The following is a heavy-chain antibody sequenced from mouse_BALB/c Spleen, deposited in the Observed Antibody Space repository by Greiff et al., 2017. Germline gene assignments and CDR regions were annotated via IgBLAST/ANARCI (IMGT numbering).Heavy chain of an antibody. D-gene: IGHD1-2*01. V-gene: IGHV1-87*01. Sequence: QVHVKQSGAELARPGASVKLSCKASGYTFTSYWMQWVKQRPGQGLEWIGAIYPGDGDTRYTQKFKGKATLTADKSSSTAYMQLSSLASEDSAVYYCAREFITTATFAYWGQGTLVTVSA. CDR2: IYPGDGDT. J-gene: IGHJ3*01. CDR1: GYTFTSYW. CDR3: AREFITTATFAY.